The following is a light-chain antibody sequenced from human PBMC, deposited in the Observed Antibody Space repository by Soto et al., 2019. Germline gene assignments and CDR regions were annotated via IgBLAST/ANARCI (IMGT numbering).Light chain of an antibody. V-gene: IGLV2-14*01. CDR1: SSDVGGYNY. Sequence: QSVLTQPASVSGSPGQSITISCTGTSSDVGGYNYVSWYQQFSGKAPKLLIYDVTNRPSGVSDRFSGSKSGNTASLTISGLQAEYEADYSCSSYTSSSTPWVFGTGTKVTV. J-gene: IGLJ1*01. CDR3: SSYTSSSTPWV. CDR2: DVT.